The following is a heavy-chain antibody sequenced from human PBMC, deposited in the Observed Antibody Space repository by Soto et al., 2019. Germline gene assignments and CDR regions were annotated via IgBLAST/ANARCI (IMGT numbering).Heavy chain of an antibody. CDR1: GFTFSGSA. V-gene: IGHV3-73*01. CDR3: TMTTVTTVSLYGMDV. CDR2: IRSKANSYAT. J-gene: IGHJ6*02. D-gene: IGHD4-17*01. Sequence: PGGSLRLSCAASGFTFSGSAMHWVRQASGKGLEWVGRIRSKANSYATAYAASVKGRFTISRDDSKNTAYLQMNSLKTEDTAVYYCTMTTVTTVSLYGMDVWGQGTTVTVSS.